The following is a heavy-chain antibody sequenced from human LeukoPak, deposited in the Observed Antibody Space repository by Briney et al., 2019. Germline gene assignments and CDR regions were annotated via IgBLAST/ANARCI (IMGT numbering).Heavy chain of an antibody. J-gene: IGHJ4*02. CDR3: AKAIRQNRDLYDY. Sequence: PGGSLRLSCAASGFTFSTYAMTLVRQAPGKGLEWVSGISGSDASTYYAASVKGRFTISRDNSKNTLYLQMNSLRAEDTALYYCAKAIRQNRDLYDYWGQGTLVTVSS. CDR2: ISGSDAST. V-gene: IGHV3-23*01. D-gene: IGHD1-14*01. CDR1: GFTFSTYA.